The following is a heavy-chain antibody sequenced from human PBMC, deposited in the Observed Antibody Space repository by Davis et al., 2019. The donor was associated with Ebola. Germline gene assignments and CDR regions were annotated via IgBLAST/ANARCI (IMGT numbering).Heavy chain of an antibody. Sequence: GGSLRLSCAVSGFPFSTYTMNWVRRAPGKGLEWVSSISSSGNYIYYADSVKGRFTISRDNAKNSLYLQMNSLRVDDTAVYFCARDGPNYDVDYWGQGTLVTVSA. J-gene: IGHJ4*02. CDR2: ISSSGNYI. D-gene: IGHD3-22*01. CDR1: GFPFSTYT. CDR3: ARDGPNYDVDY. V-gene: IGHV3-21*04.